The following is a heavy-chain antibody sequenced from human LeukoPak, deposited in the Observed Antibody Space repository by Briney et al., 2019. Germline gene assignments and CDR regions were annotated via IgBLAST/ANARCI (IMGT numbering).Heavy chain of an antibody. Sequence: GESLKISCKGSGYSFTDYWIGWVRQMPGKGLEWRGGIYPGDSDIRYSPSFQGQVNISAAKSISTAYLQWSSLKASDTAMHYCARPDSNHSTDYYDAFDVWGRGTMVTVSS. J-gene: IGHJ3*01. D-gene: IGHD3-9*01. CDR2: IYPGDSDI. CDR1: GYSFTDYW. V-gene: IGHV5-51*01. CDR3: ARPDSNHSTDYYDAFDV.